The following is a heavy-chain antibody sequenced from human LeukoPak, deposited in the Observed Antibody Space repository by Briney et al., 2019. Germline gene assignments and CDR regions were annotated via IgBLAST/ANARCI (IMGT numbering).Heavy chain of an antibody. CDR2: IYYSGST. J-gene: IGHJ4*02. V-gene: IGHV4-34*01. D-gene: IGHD1-26*01. CDR3: ARRDNGSYDY. Sequence: SETLSLTCAVYGGSFSGYYWSWIRQPPGKGLEWIGSIYYSGSTYYNPSLKSRVTTSVDTSKNQFSLKLSSVTAADTAVYYCARRDNGSYDYWGQGTLVTVSS. CDR1: GGSFSGYY.